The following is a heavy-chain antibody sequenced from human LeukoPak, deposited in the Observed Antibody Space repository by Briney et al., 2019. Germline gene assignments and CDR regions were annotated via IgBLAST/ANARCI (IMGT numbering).Heavy chain of an antibody. J-gene: IGHJ3*02. CDR3: ARVPKGAPLAGAFDI. D-gene: IGHD1-26*01. CDR2: INPSGGST. V-gene: IGHV1-46*01. CDR1: GYTFTSYY. Sequence: GASVKVSCKASGYTFTSYYMHWVRQAPGQGLEWMGIINPSGGSTSYAQKFQGRVTMTRDTPTSTVYMELSSLRSEDTAVYYCARVPKGAPLAGAFDIWGQGTMVTVSS.